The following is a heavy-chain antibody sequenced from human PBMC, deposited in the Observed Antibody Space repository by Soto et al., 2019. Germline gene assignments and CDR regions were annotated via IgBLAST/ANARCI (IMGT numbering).Heavy chain of an antibody. Sequence: QVQLQESGPGLVKPSQTLSLTCTVSGGSISSGGYYWSWIRQHPGKGLEWIGYIYYSGSTYYNPSHKSRFTIPEETSKNQFSRKLSSVTAADTPVYYCASGDGSGSYYDYGCRGTLVTVSS. CDR2: IYYSGST. CDR3: ASGDGSGSYYDY. V-gene: IGHV4-31*03. J-gene: IGHJ4*02. CDR1: GGSISSGGYY. D-gene: IGHD3-10*01.